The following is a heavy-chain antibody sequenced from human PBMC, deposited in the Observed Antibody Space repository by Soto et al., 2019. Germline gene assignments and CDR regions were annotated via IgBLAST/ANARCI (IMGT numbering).Heavy chain of an antibody. D-gene: IGHD6-19*01. CDR3: ASATSIAVAGKET. J-gene: IGHJ4*02. Sequence: QVQLVQSGGEVKKPGASVKVSCKASGDTATKYGIGWVRQAPGQGLEWLGWISFYNGHTNYALKFQDRITFTTDTSTSTASMESRSLTSDDTAVYYCASATSIAVAGKETWGQGTLVTVSS. V-gene: IGHV1-18*01. CDR2: ISFYNGHT. CDR1: GDTATKYG.